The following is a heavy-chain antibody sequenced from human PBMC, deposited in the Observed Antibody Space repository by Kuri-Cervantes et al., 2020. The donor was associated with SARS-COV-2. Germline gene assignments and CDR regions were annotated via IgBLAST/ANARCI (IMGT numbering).Heavy chain of an antibody. D-gene: IGHD2-21*02. CDR1: GYTFTSYY. CDR3: ARSAVVTAIDAFDI. Sequence: ASVKVSWTASGYTFTSYYMHWVRQAPGQGLEWMGIINPSGGSTSYAQKFQGRVTMTRDTSTSTVYMELSSLRSEDTAVYHCARSAVVTAIDAFDIWGQGTMVTVSS. V-gene: IGHV1-46*01. CDR2: INPSGGST. J-gene: IGHJ3*02.